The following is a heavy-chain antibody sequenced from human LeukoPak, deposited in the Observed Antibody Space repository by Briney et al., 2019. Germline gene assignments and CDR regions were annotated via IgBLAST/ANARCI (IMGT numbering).Heavy chain of an antibody. V-gene: IGHV1-69*06. Sequence: ASVKVSCKASGGTFSSYAISWMRQAPGQGLEWMGGIIPIFGTANYAQKFQGRVTITADKSTSTAYMELSSLRSEDTAVYYCAILWGYSSSWYEFWFDPWGQGTLVTVSS. D-gene: IGHD6-13*01. CDR2: IIPIFGTA. CDR1: GGTFSSYA. CDR3: AILWGYSSSWYEFWFDP. J-gene: IGHJ5*02.